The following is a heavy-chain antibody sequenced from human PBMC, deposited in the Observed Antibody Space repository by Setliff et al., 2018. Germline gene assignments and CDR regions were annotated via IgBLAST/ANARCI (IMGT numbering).Heavy chain of an antibody. V-gene: IGHV4-61*08. CDR2: INHSGST. CDR1: GGSISSGGYY. D-gene: IGHD3-22*01. CDR3: ARGLHDTSDDYYVGAFDI. J-gene: IGHJ3*02. Sequence: TSETLSLTCTVSGGSISSGGYYWSWIRQPPGKGLEWIGEINHSGSTIYNPSLKSRVTISVDPSKNQFSLRVTSVTAADTALYYCARGLHDTSDDYYVGAFDIWGQGTMVT.